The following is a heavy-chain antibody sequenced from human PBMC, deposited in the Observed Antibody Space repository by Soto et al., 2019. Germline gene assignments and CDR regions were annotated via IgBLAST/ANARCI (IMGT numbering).Heavy chain of an antibody. D-gene: IGHD4-17*01. CDR3: ARSRFYGGNPSWLFDL. J-gene: IGHJ2*01. CDR1: GFTVSTNY. Sequence: EVQLVESGGGLIQPGGSLRLSCAASGFTVSTNYMNWVRQAPGKGLEWVSVIYSGGSTYYADSVKGRVTISRDNSKNTLYLQVNSLSAEDTAVYYCARSRFYGGNPSWLFDLWGRGTLVTVSS. CDR2: IYSGGST. V-gene: IGHV3-53*01.